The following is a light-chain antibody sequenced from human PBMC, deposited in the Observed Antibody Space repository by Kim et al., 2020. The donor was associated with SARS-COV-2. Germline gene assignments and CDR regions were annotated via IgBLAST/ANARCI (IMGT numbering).Light chain of an antibody. V-gene: IGKV3-11*01. Sequence: APLSLSPGQRATRSCRASPSVATYFAWYQQRPGQAPTLLICDASKRATGIPARFRGSGSGTDFTLTIGTLEPEDSAVYYCQQRGNFGQGTRLEIK. CDR1: PSVATY. CDR2: DAS. J-gene: IGKJ5*01. CDR3: QQRGN.